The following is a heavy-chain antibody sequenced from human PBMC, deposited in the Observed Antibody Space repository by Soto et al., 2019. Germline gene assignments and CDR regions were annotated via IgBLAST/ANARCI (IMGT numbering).Heavy chain of an antibody. V-gene: IGHV1-18*01. Sequence: ASVKVSCKASGYTFTSYGISWVRQAPGQGLEWMGWISAYNGNTNYAQKLQGRVTMTTDTSTSTAYMELSSLRSEDTAVYYCATSVDTAMANYYYYYMDVWGKGTTVPVSS. D-gene: IGHD5-18*01. J-gene: IGHJ6*03. CDR3: ATSVDTAMANYYYYYMDV. CDR2: ISAYNGNT. CDR1: GYTFTSYG.